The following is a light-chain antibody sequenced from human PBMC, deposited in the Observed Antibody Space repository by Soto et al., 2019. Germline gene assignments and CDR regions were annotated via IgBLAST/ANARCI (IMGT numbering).Light chain of an antibody. Sequence: DIQLTQSPSFLSASVGDRVTITCRASQGISSNLAWCQQKPGKAPKLLIYAASTLQSGVPSRFSGSGSGTEFTLTISSLQPEDFATYYCQQFNSYPITFGQGTRLE. J-gene: IGKJ5*01. V-gene: IGKV1-9*01. CDR3: QQFNSYPIT. CDR2: AAS. CDR1: QGISSN.